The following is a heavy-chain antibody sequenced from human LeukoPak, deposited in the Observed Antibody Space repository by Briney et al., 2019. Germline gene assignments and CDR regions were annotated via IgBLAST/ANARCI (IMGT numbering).Heavy chain of an antibody. J-gene: IGHJ4*02. CDR3: ARGRLGYCSGGSCYPGY. D-gene: IGHD2-15*01. CDR1: GFTFSSYG. Sequence: PGGSLRLSCAASGFTFSSYGMHWVRQAPGKGLEWVSSISSSSSYIYYADSVKGRFTISRDNAKNSLYLQMNSLRAEDTAVYYCARGRLGYCSGGSCYPGYWGQGTLVTVSS. V-gene: IGHV3-21*01. CDR2: ISSSSSYI.